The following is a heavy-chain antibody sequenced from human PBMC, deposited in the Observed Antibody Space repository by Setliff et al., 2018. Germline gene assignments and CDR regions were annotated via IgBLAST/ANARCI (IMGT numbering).Heavy chain of an antibody. CDR1: GGSISSGSYY. Sequence: SETLSLTCTVSGGSISSGSYYRSWIRQPAGKGLEWIGRIYSSGSTKYNPSLKSRVTIPGDTSKNQFSLKLSSVTAADTAVYYCARGAPGWELLSWFDPWGQGTLVTVSS. J-gene: IGHJ5*02. D-gene: IGHD1-26*01. V-gene: IGHV4-61*02. CDR2: IYSSGST. CDR3: ARGAPGWELLSWFDP.